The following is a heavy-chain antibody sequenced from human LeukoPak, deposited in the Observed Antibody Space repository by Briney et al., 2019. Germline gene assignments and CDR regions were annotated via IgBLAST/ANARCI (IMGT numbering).Heavy chain of an antibody. Sequence: GGSLRLSCAASGFTFSSYAMSWVRQAPGKGLEWVSAISGSGGSTYYADSVKGRFTISRDNSKNTLYLQMNSLRAEDTAVYYCAKVATMIVVVIMRDAFDIWGQGTMVTVSS. CDR1: GFTFSSYA. J-gene: IGHJ3*02. V-gene: IGHV3-23*01. CDR3: AKVATMIVVVIMRDAFDI. CDR2: ISGSGGST. D-gene: IGHD3-22*01.